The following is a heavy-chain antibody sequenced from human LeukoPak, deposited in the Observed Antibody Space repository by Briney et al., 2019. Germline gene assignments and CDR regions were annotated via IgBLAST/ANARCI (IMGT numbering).Heavy chain of an antibody. J-gene: IGHJ4*02. CDR2: IKQDGGEN. CDR1: GFTFSNYW. V-gene: IGHV3-7*01. Sequence: PGGSLRLSCVPSGFTFSNYWMRWFRQAPGKGLEWVANIKQDGGENNYVDSVKGRFTISRDNAKNSLYLQMSSLRAGDSAFYYCARDLGGHYDSSGYPGDYWGQGTLVTVSS. CDR3: ARDLGGHYDSSGYPGDY. D-gene: IGHD3-22*01.